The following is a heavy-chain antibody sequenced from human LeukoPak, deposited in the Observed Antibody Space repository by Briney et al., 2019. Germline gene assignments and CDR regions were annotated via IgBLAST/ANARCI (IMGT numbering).Heavy chain of an antibody. CDR3: ARAPYGDYGGVDY. J-gene: IGHJ4*02. CDR2: INPSGGST. D-gene: IGHD4-17*01. Sequence: ASVKVFCKASGYTFTSYYMHWVRQAPGQGLEWMGIINPSGGSTSYAQKFQGRVTMTRDTSTSTVYMELSSLRSGDTAVYYCARAPYGDYGGVDYWGQGTLVTVSS. CDR1: GYTFTSYY. V-gene: IGHV1-46*01.